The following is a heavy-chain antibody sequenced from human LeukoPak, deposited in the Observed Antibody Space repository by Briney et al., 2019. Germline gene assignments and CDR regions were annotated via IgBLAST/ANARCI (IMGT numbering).Heavy chain of an antibody. CDR1: GFTFDDYT. CDR3: AKVATIFGVVSHFDY. V-gene: IGHV3-43*01. CDR2: ISWDGGST. J-gene: IGHJ4*02. Sequence: GGSLRLSCAASGFTFDDYTMHWVRHAPGKGLEWVSLISWDGGSTYYADSVKGRFTISRDNSKNSLYLQMNSLRTEDTALYYCAKVATIFGVVSHFDYWGQGTLVTVSS. D-gene: IGHD3-3*01.